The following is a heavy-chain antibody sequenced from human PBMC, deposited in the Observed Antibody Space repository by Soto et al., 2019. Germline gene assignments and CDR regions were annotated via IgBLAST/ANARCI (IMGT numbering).Heavy chain of an antibody. CDR2: VSVDPGNT. J-gene: IGHJ4*02. CDR1: GFTLSSYP. Sequence: GGSLRLSCTASGFTLSSYPMSWVRQTPGKGLQWVASVSVDPGNTYYADSVKGRFTISRDNSIYTLYLQMNNVTAEDTAIYYCVKDGIRGIHIDKWGQGTLVTVSS. V-gene: IGHV3-23*01. CDR3: VKDGIRGIHIDK.